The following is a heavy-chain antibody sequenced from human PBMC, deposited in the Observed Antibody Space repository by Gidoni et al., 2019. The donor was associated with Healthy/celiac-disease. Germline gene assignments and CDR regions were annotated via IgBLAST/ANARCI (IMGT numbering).Heavy chain of an antibody. V-gene: IGHV3-7*03. CDR2: IKQDGSEK. J-gene: IGHJ6*02. D-gene: IGHD5-12*01. Sequence: EVQLVESGGGLVQPGGSLRLSCAASGFTFSSYWMGWVRQAPGKGLEWVANIKQDGSEKYYVDSVKGRFTISRDNAKNSLYLQMNSLRAEDTAVYYCARVGRLRNNYYYYGMDVWGQGTTVTVSS. CDR3: ARVGRLRNNYYYYGMDV. CDR1: GFTFSSYW.